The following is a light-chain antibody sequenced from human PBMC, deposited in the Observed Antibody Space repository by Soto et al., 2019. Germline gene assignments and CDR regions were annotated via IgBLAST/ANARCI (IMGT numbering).Light chain of an antibody. Sequence: QPVLTQPPSASGTPGQRVTIFCSGSTSNIGSKTVSWYQQLPGSAPRVLIYNNNERPSGVPDRFSGSKSGTSASLAISGLQSEDEADYYCATWDDSRPAVFGGGTKLTVL. V-gene: IGLV1-44*01. CDR2: NNN. J-gene: IGLJ2*01. CDR3: ATWDDSRPAV. CDR1: TSNIGSKT.